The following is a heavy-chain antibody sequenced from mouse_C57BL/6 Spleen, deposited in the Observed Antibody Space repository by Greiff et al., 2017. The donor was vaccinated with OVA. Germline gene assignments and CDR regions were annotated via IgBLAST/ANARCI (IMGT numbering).Heavy chain of an antibody. CDR2: INPNNGGT. J-gene: IGHJ3*01. V-gene: IGHV1-18*01. CDR1: GYTFTDYN. D-gene: IGHD1-1*01. Sequence: VQLQQSGPELVKPGASVKIPCKASGYTFTDYNMDWVKQSHGKSLEWIGDINPNNGGTIYNQKFKGKATLTVDKSSSTAYMELRSLTSEDTAVYYCAARDYYGSSYWFAYWGQGTLVTVSA. CDR3: AARDYYGSSYWFAY.